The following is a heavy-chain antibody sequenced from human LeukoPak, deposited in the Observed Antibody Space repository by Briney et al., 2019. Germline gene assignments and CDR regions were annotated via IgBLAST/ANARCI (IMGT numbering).Heavy chain of an antibody. D-gene: IGHD6-19*01. CDR1: GFTFGRYW. V-gene: IGHV3-23*01. CDR3: AKGYSSGWYYFDY. Sequence: PGGSLRLSCVVSGFTFGRYWMSWVRQAPGKGLEWVSAISGSGGSTYYADSVEGRFTISRDNSKNTLYLQMNSLRAEDTAVYYCAKGYSSGWYYFDYWGQGTLVTVSS. J-gene: IGHJ4*02. CDR2: ISGSGGST.